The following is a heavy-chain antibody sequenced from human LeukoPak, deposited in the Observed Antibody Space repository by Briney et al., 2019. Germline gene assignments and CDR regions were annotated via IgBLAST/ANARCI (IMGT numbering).Heavy chain of an antibody. D-gene: IGHD4-23*01. V-gene: IGHV1-46*01. CDR1: GYTFTSYY. J-gene: IGHJ5*02. CDR2: INPSGGST. CDR3: ARDNSVEDTAWWFDP. Sequence: ASVKVSCKASGYTFTSYYMHWVRQAPGQGLEWMGIINPSGGSTSYAQKCQGRVTMTRDMYTSTDYMELRSLRSEDTAVYYCARDNSVEDTAWWFDPWGQGTLVTVSS.